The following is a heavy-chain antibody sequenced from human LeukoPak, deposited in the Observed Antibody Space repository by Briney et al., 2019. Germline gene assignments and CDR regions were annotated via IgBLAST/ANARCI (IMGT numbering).Heavy chain of an antibody. CDR2: IYYSGST. V-gene: IGHV4-31*03. CDR3: ARDTYYYDSSGYPRPGYFGY. CDR1: GGSISSGGYY. Sequence: SETLSLTCTVSGGSISSGGYYWSWIRQHPGKGMEWIGYIYYSGSTYYNPSLKSRVTISVDTSKNQFSLKLSSVTAADTAVYYCARDTYYYDSSGYPRPGYFGYWGQGTLVTVSS. D-gene: IGHD3-22*01. J-gene: IGHJ4*02.